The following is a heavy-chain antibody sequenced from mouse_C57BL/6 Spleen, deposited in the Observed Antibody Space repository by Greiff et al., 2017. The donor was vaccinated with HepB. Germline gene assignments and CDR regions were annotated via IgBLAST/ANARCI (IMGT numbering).Heavy chain of an antibody. J-gene: IGHJ3*01. V-gene: IGHV3-6*01. CDR1: GYSITSGYY. CDR2: ISYDGSN. D-gene: IGHD1-1*01. Sequence: EVQLQESGPGLVKPSQSLSLTCSVTGYSITSGYYWNWIRQFPGNKLEWMGYISYDGSNNYNPSLKNRISITRDTSKNQFFLKLNSVTTEDTATYYCARSFTVVPFAYWGQGTLVTVSA. CDR3: ARSFTVVPFAY.